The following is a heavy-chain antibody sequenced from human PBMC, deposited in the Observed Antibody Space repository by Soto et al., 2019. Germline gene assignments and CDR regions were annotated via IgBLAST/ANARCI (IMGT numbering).Heavy chain of an antibody. D-gene: IGHD6-19*01. J-gene: IGHJ3*02. V-gene: IGHV4-39*01. CDR3: ARRSPVAGRVGAFDI. CDR2: IYYSGST. CDR1: GGSISSSSYY. Sequence: QLQLQESGPGLVKPSETLSLTCTVSGGSISSSSYYWGWIRQPPGKGLEWIGSIYYSGSTYYNPSLKSRVTISVDTSKNQFSLKLSSVTAADTAVYYCARRSPVAGRVGAFDIWGQGTMVTVSS.